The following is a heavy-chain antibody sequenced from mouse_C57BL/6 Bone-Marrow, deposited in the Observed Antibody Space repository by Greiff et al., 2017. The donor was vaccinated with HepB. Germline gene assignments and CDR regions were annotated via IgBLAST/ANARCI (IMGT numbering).Heavy chain of an antibody. V-gene: IGHV1-50*01. CDR1: GYTFTSYW. Sequence: QVQLQQPGAELVKPGASVKLSCKASGYTFTSYWMQWVKQRPGQGLGWIGEIDPSDSYTNYNQKFKGKATLTVDTSSSTAYMQRSSLTSEDSAVYYCASWDFDYWGQGTTLTVSS. CDR2: IDPSDSYT. D-gene: IGHD4-1*01. J-gene: IGHJ2*01. CDR3: ASWDFDY.